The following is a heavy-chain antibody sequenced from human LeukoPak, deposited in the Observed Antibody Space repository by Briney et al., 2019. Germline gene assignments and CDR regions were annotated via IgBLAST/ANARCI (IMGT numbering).Heavy chain of an antibody. J-gene: IGHJ2*01. D-gene: IGHD3-10*01. CDR2: IYNSGST. V-gene: IGHV4-59*08. Sequence: SETLSLTCTVSGGSISGYYRSWIRQPPGKGLEWIGYIYNSGSTNYNPSLKSRVTLSVDTSENRFSLRLSSVTAADTAVYYCARLCMGYVSGSYSWFFDLWGRGTLVTVSS. CDR1: GGSISGYY. CDR3: ARLCMGYVSGSYSWFFDL.